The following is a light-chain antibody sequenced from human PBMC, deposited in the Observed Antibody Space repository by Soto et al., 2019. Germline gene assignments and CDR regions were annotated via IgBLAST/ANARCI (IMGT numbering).Light chain of an antibody. Sequence: EIVLTQSPATLSLSPGERATLSCRASQSISTYLAWYQQKPGQPPRLLIYEASDRATGVPARFSGSGSGTDFTLTISSLKPEDFAVYFCQQRSNWPPITFGQGTRWRL. CDR3: QQRSNWPPIT. V-gene: IGKV3-11*01. CDR1: QSISTY. CDR2: EAS. J-gene: IGKJ5*01.